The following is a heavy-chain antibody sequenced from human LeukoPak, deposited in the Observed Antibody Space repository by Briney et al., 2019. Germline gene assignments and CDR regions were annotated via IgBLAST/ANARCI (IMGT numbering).Heavy chain of an antibody. D-gene: IGHD3-22*01. Sequence: ASVTVSCKASGYTFTSYGISWVRQAPGQGLEWMGWISAYNGNTNYAQKLQGRATMTTDTSTSTAYMELRSLRSDDTAVYYCARFVYYYDSSGYYSAPDYWGQGTLVTVSS. CDR1: GYTFTSYG. J-gene: IGHJ4*02. CDR3: ARFVYYYDSSGYYSAPDY. V-gene: IGHV1-18*01. CDR2: ISAYNGNT.